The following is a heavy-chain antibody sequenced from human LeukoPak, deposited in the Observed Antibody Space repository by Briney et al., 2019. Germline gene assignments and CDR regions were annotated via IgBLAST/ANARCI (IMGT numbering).Heavy chain of an antibody. J-gene: IGHJ5*02. D-gene: IGHD1-26*01. Sequence: GGSLRLSCAASGFTFSSYSMNWVRQAPGKGLEWVAVIYYDGSNKYYADSVKGRFTISRDNFKNTVDLQMNSLRAEDTAVYYCARHGTQDRRLNNWFDPWGQGTLVSVSS. CDR3: ARHGTQDRRLNNWFDP. V-gene: IGHV3-33*08. CDR1: GFTFSSYS. CDR2: IYYDGSNK.